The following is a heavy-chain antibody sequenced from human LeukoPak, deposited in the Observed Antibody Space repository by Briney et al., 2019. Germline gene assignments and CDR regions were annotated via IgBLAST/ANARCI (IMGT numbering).Heavy chain of an antibody. CDR3: AKEDAPLGGRPDF. Sequence: GGSLRLSCAASGFTFSNYWLTWVRQAPGKGLEWVANIKQDGSDKYYVDSVRGRFTISRDNAKNSLYLQMNSLRAEDTAVYYCAKEDAPLGGRPDFWGQGTLVTVSS. V-gene: IGHV3-7*01. J-gene: IGHJ4*02. D-gene: IGHD3-16*01. CDR1: GFTFSNYW. CDR2: IKQDGSDK.